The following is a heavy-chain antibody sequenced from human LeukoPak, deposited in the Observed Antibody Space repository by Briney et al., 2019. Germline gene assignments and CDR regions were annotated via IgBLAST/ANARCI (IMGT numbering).Heavy chain of an antibody. CDR1: GHSISSYY. D-gene: IGHD6-13*01. Sequence: PSETLSLTCTVSGHSISSYYWSWIRQPPGKGLEWIGYIYHSGSTNYNPSLKSRVTISADTSKDQFSLKLASVTAVDTAVYYCATGYSSTWYYFDYWGQGTLVTVSS. J-gene: IGHJ4*02. V-gene: IGHV4-59*01. CDR2: IYHSGST. CDR3: ATGYSSTWYYFDY.